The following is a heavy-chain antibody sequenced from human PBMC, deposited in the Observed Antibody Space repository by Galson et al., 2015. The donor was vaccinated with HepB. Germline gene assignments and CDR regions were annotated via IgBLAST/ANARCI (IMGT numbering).Heavy chain of an antibody. CDR3: ARDRAYSSFDY. CDR2: INPDGSKL. V-gene: IGHV3-7*01. CDR1: GFTSRSSW. Sequence: SLRLSCAASGFTSRSSWMVWVRQAPGKGLEWVATINPDGSKLGYLDSVRGRFTISRDNAQNSLFLHMNSLTAEDTAVYYCARDRAYSSFDYWGQGTLVTVSS. D-gene: IGHD2-15*01. J-gene: IGHJ4*02.